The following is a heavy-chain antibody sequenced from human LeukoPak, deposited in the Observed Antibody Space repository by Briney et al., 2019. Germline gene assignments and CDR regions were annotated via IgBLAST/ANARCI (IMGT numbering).Heavy chain of an antibody. D-gene: IGHD3-3*01. CDR3: ARGPKYYDFWSGYRNWFDP. V-gene: IGHV1-2*02. CDR1: GYTFTGYY. Sequence: GASVKVSCKASGYTFTGYYMHWVRQAPGQGLGWMGWINPNSGGTNYAQKFQGRVTMTRDTSISTAYMELSRLRSDDTAVYYCARGPKYYDFWSGYRNWFDPWGQGTLVTVSS. CDR2: INPNSGGT. J-gene: IGHJ5*02.